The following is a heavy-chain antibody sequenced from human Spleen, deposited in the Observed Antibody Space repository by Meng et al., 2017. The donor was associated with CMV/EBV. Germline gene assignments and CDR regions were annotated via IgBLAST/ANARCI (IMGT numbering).Heavy chain of an antibody. Sequence: GETLKLSCEASGFTFTGYAMHWVRQAPGKGPEWVTNISFDGSVKYYADSVRGRATISRDNSKNTLYLQMDNLRPDDTAVYYCARFPITYNPAGLDSWGQGTLVTVSS. CDR2: ISFDGSVK. CDR3: ARFPITYNPAGLDS. D-gene: IGHD1-1*01. J-gene: IGHJ4*02. V-gene: IGHV3-30*04. CDR1: GFTFTGYA.